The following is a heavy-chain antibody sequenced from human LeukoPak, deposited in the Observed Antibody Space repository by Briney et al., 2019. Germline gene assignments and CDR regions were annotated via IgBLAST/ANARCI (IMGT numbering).Heavy chain of an antibody. CDR3: ARDNGDYRSIYYYMDV. Sequence: SETLSLTCTVSGGSINSGGSYWSWIRQHPGKGLEWIGCIYYSWSSYYNPSLKSRVTLSLDTSKNQFSLKLSSVAAADTAVYYCARDNGDYRSIYYYMDVWGKGTTVTVSS. CDR2: IYYSWSS. V-gene: IGHV4-31*03. D-gene: IGHD4-11*01. J-gene: IGHJ6*03. CDR1: GGSINSGGSY.